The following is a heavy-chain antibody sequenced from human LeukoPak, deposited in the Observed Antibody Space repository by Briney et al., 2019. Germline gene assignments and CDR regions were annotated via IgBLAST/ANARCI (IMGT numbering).Heavy chain of an antibody. D-gene: IGHD2-2*01. CDR2: ISGSGGST. CDR1: GFTFSSYA. Sequence: GGSLRLSCAASGFTFSSYAMSWVRQAPGKGLEWVSAISGSGGSTYYADSVKGRFTISRDNSKNTLYLQMNSLRAEDTAVYYCAKVLSSLSSTSFIGPYYFDYWGQGTLVTVSS. V-gene: IGHV3-23*01. J-gene: IGHJ4*02. CDR3: AKVLSSLSSTSFIGPYYFDY.